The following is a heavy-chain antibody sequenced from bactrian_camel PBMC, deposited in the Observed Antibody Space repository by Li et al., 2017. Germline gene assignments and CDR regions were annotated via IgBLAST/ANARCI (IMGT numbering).Heavy chain of an antibody. V-gene: IGHV3S1*01. CDR3: AADPTGWGTYCSGGYCPFGY. J-gene: IGHJ6*01. D-gene: IGHD2*01. CDR1: GFTFTNYW. CDR2: INSGGGST. Sequence: HVQLVESGGGLVRPGGSLRLSCAASGFTFTNYWMHWARQGPGKGLEWVSAINSGGGSTYYADSVKGRFTISRDNARNTLYLQMNSLKTEDTAVYYCAADPTGWGTYCSGGYCPFGYWGQGTQVTVS.